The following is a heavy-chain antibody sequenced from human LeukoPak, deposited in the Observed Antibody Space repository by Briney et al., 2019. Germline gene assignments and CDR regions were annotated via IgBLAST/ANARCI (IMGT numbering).Heavy chain of an antibody. CDR2: VNTYGTNT. J-gene: IGHJ3*01. CDR3: AREFSTEDAIDL. D-gene: IGHD4-17*01. V-gene: IGHV3-74*01. CDR1: GFTLTNNW. Sequence: GGSLRLSCTASGFTLTNNWMHWVRQVPGGGVEWVSRVNTYGTNTNYADSVRGRFTISRDNAKNTLYLQMDTLRAEDSAIYYCAREFSTEDAIDLWGQGTRVTVSS.